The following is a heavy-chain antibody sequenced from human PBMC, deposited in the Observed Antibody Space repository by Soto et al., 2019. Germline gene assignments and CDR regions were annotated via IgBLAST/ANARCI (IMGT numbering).Heavy chain of an antibody. D-gene: IGHD2-15*01. CDR1: GFTFSGSP. J-gene: IGHJ4*02. CDR3: TSHSPEDMIRN. CDR2: IRSKTDDYAT. Sequence: EVQLVESGGGLVQPGGSLKLSCAASGFTFSGSPIHWVRQASGEGLEWVGRIRSKTDDYATAYAASVKGRFTISRDDSKNTAYLLLNSLRTEDTAMYYCTSHSPEDMIRNWRQGTLVTVSS. V-gene: IGHV3-73*02.